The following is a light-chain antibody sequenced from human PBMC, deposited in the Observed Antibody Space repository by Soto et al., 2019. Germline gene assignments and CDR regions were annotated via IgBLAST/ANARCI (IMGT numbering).Light chain of an antibody. Sequence: DIQMTQSPSSLSASVGDRVTITCRASQSIGNFLNWYQRRPGKAPRLLMHATSSLETGVPSRFSGSGSGTYFTLTINSLQPEDFATYYCQQHYNIPLTFGGGTKVAIK. CDR2: ATS. V-gene: IGKV1-39*01. CDR1: QSIGNF. J-gene: IGKJ4*01. CDR3: QQHYNIPLT.